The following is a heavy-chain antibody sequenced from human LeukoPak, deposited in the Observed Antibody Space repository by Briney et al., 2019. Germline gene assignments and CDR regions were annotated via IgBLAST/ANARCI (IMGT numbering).Heavy chain of an antibody. Sequence: GSLRLSCAASGFTFSSYAMSWVRQAPGKGLEWVSYISSSRSTVYYADSVKGRFTISRDNAKNSLYLQMNSLRAEGTAVYYCARGTIAAAADYWGQGTLVTASS. D-gene: IGHD6-13*01. CDR1: GFTFSSYA. V-gene: IGHV3-48*01. CDR3: ARGTIAAAADY. J-gene: IGHJ4*02. CDR2: ISSSRSTV.